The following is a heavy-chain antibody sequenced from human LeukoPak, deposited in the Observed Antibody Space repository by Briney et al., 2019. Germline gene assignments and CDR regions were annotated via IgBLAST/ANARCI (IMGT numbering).Heavy chain of an antibody. CDR2: IYPGDSDT. D-gene: IGHD1-7*01. CDR1: GYSFTSYW. J-gene: IGHJ4*02. V-gene: IGHV5-51*01. Sequence: GESLKISCKGSGYSFTSYWIGWVRQMPGKGLEWMGIIYPGDSDTRYSPSFQGQVTISADKSISTAYLQWSSLKASDTAMYYCARVKRDWNYVGPGVGFDYWGQGTLVTVSS. CDR3: ARVKRDWNYVGPGVGFDY.